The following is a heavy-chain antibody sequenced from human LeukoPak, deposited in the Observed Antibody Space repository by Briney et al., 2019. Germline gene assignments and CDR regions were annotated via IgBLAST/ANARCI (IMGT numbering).Heavy chain of an antibody. CDR1: GFTFSSYA. J-gene: IGHJ2*01. V-gene: IGHV3-30-3*02. CDR2: ISYDGSNK. CDR3: AKESEEEQLLGEAMFDH. D-gene: IGHD1-26*01. Sequence: GRSLRPSCAASGFTFSSYAMHWVRQAPGKGLEWVAVISYDGSNKYYADSVKGRFIISRDNSKNTLYLQMDSLTSEDTALYSCAKESEEEQLLGEAMFDHWGRGTLLTVSS.